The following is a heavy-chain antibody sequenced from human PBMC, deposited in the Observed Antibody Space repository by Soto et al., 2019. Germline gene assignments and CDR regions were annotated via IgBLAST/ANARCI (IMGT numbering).Heavy chain of an antibody. J-gene: IGHJ4*02. Sequence: GGYLRLSCTASGFLFTDYYMSWIRQPPGKGLEWLAYIDGSSDYTNSADSVKGRFTIPRDNAKNSVFLQMNNLRADDTAVYYCARDLRFSSTNYFDFWGRGTLVTVSS. CDR1: GFLFTDYY. CDR3: ARDLRFSSTNYFDF. V-gene: IGHV3-11*06. CDR2: IDGSSDYT. D-gene: IGHD2-8*01.